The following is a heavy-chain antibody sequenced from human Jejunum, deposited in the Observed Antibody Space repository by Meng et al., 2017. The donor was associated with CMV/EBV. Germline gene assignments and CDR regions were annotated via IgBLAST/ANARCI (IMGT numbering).Heavy chain of an antibody. CDR3: ARDRYCSSTSCYTGMVDY. V-gene: IGHV3-74*01. J-gene: IGHJ4*02. CDR1: FSSYW. CDR2: INSDGSST. Sequence: FSSYWIHWVRQAPGKGLVWVSRINSDGSSTTYADSVKGRFTISRDNAKNTLYLQMNSLRAEDTAVYYCARDRYCSSTSCYTGMVDYWGQGTLVTVSS. D-gene: IGHD2-2*02.